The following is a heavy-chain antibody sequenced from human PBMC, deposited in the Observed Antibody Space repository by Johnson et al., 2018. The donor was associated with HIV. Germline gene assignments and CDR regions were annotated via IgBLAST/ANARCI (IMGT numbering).Heavy chain of an antibody. D-gene: IGHD3-16*01. CDR2: ISHDKNNK. J-gene: IGHJ3*02. CDR3: AKCIWGSSLIDAFDI. CDR1: GFNFSNYA. Sequence: VQLVESGGGVVQPGGSLRLSCAASGFNFSNYAMHWVRQAPGKGLEWVSFISHDKNNKYYADSVKGRFTISRDNSKNTLLLHMNSLRAEYTAVYYCAKCIWGSSLIDAFDIWGQGTMVTVSS. V-gene: IGHV3-30-3*02.